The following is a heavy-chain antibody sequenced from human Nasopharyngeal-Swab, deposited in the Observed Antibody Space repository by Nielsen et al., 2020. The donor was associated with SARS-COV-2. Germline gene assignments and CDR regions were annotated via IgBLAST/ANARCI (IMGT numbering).Heavy chain of an antibody. Sequence: SETLSLTCAVYGGSFSGYYWSWIRQPPGKGLEWIGEINRSGSTNYNPSLKSRVTISVDTSKNQFSLKLSSVTAADTAVYYCARRRALYSSSSFRFDPWGQGTLVTVSS. D-gene: IGHD6-13*01. CDR1: GGSFSGYY. CDR2: INRSGST. V-gene: IGHV4-34*01. CDR3: ARRRALYSSSSFRFDP. J-gene: IGHJ5*02.